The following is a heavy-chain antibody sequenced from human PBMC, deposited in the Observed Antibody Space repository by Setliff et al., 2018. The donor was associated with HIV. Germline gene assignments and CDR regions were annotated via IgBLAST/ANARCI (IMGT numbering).Heavy chain of an antibody. D-gene: IGHD2-2*01. Sequence: PSETLSLTCAVYGGSLDNYYWTWTRQPPGRGLEWIGEITDGGDTAYNSSLQSRLTISLDTSKKQFALKLHSMTAADTAVYYCARGSSCSSSSCYLYYYYYYGVDVWGPGTAVTVSS. J-gene: IGHJ6*02. CDR1: GGSLDNYY. CDR2: ITDGGDT. V-gene: IGHV4-34*01. CDR3: ARGSSCSSSSCYLYYYYYYGVDV.